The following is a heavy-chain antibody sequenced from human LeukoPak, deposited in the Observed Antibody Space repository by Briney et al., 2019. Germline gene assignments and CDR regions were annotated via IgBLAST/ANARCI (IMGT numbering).Heavy chain of an antibody. CDR1: GYTFTSYG. CDR3: ARARVNLMVY. Sequence: ASVKVSCKASGYTFTSYGISWVRQAPGQGLEWMGWMNPNSGNTGYAQKFQGRVTMTRDTSTSTVYMELSSLRSEDTAVYYCARARVNLMVYWGQGTLVTVSS. V-gene: IGHV1-8*02. D-gene: IGHD2-8*01. J-gene: IGHJ4*02. CDR2: MNPNSGNT.